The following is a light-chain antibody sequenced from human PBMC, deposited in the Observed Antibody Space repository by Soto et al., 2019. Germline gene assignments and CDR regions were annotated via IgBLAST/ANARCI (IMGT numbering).Light chain of an antibody. CDR2: AAS. J-gene: IGKJ4*01. V-gene: IGKV1-39*01. Sequence: DIQMTPSPSSLSASVGDRVTITCRPSQSISSYLNWYQQKPGKAPKLLIYAASSLQSGVPSRFSGCGSGTDFSLTISTLQPEELATYDCQQAKSFTLTFGGVTKGAIK. CDR1: QSISSY. CDR3: QQAKSFTLT.